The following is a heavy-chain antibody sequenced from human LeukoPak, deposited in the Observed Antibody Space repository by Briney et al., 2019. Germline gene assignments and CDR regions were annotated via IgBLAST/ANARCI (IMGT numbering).Heavy chain of an antibody. J-gene: IGHJ4*02. CDR1: GFIFDGYA. CDR2: VSRDGSAT. Sequence: GGSLRLSCAASGFIFDGYAMNWVRQAPGKGLEWVAQVSRDGSATFYADSVRGRFTISRDNSKNTLSLQMDNLRVDDTAVYFCATGRVQLDYWGQGALVSVSS. CDR3: ATGRVQLDY. V-gene: IGHV3-30*03. D-gene: IGHD3-10*01.